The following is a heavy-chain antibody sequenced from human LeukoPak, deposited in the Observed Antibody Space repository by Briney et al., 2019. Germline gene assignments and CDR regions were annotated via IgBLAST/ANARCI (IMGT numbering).Heavy chain of an antibody. J-gene: IGHJ4*02. CDR3: ARFERWTGTVYLDY. CDR2: ISAYNGNT. V-gene: IGHV1-18*01. D-gene: IGHD3/OR15-3a*01. Sequence: ASVKVSCKASGYTFTSYAMHWVRQAPGQGLEWMGWISAYNGNTNYAQKLQGRVTMTTDTSTSTAYMELRSLRSDDTAVYYCARFERWTGTVYLDYWGQGTLVTVSS. CDR1: GYTFTSYA.